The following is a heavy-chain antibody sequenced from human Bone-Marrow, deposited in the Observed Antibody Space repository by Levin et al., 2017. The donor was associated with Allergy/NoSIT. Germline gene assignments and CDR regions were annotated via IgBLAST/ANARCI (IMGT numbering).Heavy chain of an antibody. D-gene: IGHD6-13*01. CDR1: GFTFSSYA. J-gene: IGHJ6*03. CDR3: ARENQQLDRHYYYMDV. Sequence: GGSLRLSCAASGFTFSSYAMHWVRQAPGKGLEYVSAISSNGGSTYYANSVKGRFTISRDNSKNTLYLQMGSLRAEDMAVYYCARENQQLDRHYYYMDVWGKGTTVTVSS. V-gene: IGHV3-64*01. CDR2: ISSNGGST.